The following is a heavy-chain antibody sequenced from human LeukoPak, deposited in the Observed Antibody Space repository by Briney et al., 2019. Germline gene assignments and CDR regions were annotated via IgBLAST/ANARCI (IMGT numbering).Heavy chain of an antibody. CDR2: IYHSGSA. CDR3: ARDNIAIPGTRNMYNWFDP. D-gene: IGHD6-13*01. V-gene: IGHV4-38-2*02. CDR1: GSSISSGSY. J-gene: IGHJ5*02. Sequence: PSETLSLTCSVFGSSISSGSYWGWLRQSPGKGLEWIGTIYHSGSAYYNPSLKSRVTILVDTSKSQFSLKLSSVTAADTAVYYCARDNIAIPGTRNMYNWFDPWGQGTLVTVSS.